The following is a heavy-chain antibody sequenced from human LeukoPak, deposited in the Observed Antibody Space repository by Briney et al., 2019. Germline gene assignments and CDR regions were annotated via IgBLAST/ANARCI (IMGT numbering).Heavy chain of an antibody. J-gene: IGHJ4*02. Sequence: ASVKVSCKASGYTFTGYYMHWVRQAPGQGLEWMGWINPNSGGTNYAQKFQGRVTMTRDTSISTAYMELSRLRSDDTAVYYCARSYSYGSGRDYWGQGTLVTVSS. D-gene: IGHD5-18*01. CDR2: INPNSGGT. CDR3: ARSYSYGSGRDY. CDR1: GYTFTGYY. V-gene: IGHV1-2*02.